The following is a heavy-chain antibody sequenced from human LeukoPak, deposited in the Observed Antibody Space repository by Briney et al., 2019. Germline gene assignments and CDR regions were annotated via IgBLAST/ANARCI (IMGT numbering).Heavy chain of an antibody. J-gene: IGHJ4*02. V-gene: IGHV4-31*03. CDR1: GGSVNSGNYY. Sequence: PSETLSLTCTVSGGSVNSGNYYWSWIRQHPGKGLEWIGYIYYSGSTYYNPSLKSRVTISVDTSKNQFSLKLSSVTAADTAVYYCARKGSLGELSPYFDYWGQGTLVTVSS. CDR3: ARKGSLGELSPYFDY. D-gene: IGHD3-16*02. CDR2: IYYSGST.